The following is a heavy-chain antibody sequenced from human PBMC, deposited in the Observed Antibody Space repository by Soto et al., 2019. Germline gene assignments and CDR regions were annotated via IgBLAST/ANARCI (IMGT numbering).Heavy chain of an antibody. CDR1: VVTFSSYA. Sequence: QVQLVQSGAEVKKPGSSVQVSCKASVVTFSSYAISWVRQSPGQGLEWMGGVIPIFGTANYAQKFQGIVTITADESTNTAYMELSSLRSEDTAVYYCGASHPTLEQGVYYYGMDVWGQGTTGNVSS. CDR2: VIPIFGTA. CDR3: GASHPTLEQGVYYYGMDV. D-gene: IGHD2-2*01. J-gene: IGHJ6*02. V-gene: IGHV1-69*01.